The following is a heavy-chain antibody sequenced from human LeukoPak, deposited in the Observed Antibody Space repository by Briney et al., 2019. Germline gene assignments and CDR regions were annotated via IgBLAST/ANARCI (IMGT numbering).Heavy chain of an antibody. J-gene: IGHJ3*02. D-gene: IGHD3-10*01. V-gene: IGHV4-31*03. CDR1: GGSISSGGYY. CDR2: IYYSGST. Sequence: PSETLSPTCTVSGGSISSGGYYWSWIRQHPGKGLEWIGYIYYSGSTYYNPSLKSRVTISVDTSKNQFSLKLSSVTAADTAVYYCARDSGDSFDIWGQGTMVTVSS. CDR3: ARDSGDSFDI.